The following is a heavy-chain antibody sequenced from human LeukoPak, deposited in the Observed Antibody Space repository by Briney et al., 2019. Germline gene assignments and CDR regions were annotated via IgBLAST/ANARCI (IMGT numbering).Heavy chain of an antibody. CDR1: GGSFSGYY. CDR3: ARVDIVAVPAGGRVGPLYMDV. J-gene: IGHJ6*03. CDR2: INHSGST. V-gene: IGHV4-34*01. Sequence: PSETLSLTCAVYGGSFSGYYWSWIRQPPGKGLEWIGEINHSGSTNYNPSLKSRVTISVDTSKNQFSLKLSSVTAADTAVYYCARVDIVAVPAGGRVGPLYMDVWGKGTTVTISS. D-gene: IGHD2-2*01.